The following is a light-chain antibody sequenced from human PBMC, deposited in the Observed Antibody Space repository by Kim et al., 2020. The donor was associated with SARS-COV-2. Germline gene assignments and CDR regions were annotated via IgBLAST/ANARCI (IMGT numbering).Light chain of an antibody. CDR3: AAWDDSLNGRV. CDR1: SANIGTNG. V-gene: IGLV1-44*01. J-gene: IGLJ3*02. Sequence: GRGLTMFCTGSSANIGTNGVTWYQQCPGTAPKLLIYNNNQRPSGVPDRFSGSRAGTTASLEIIGFQSEDEADYYCAAWDDSLNGRVFGGGTKLTVL. CDR2: NNN.